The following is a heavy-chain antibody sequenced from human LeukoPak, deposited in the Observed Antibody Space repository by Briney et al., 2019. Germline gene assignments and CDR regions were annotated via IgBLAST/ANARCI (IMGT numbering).Heavy chain of an antibody. D-gene: IGHD6-19*01. Sequence: SSVKVSCKASGGTFSSYAISWVRQAPGQGLEWMGRIIPIFGTANYAQKFQGRVTITTDESTSTAYMELSSLRSEDTAVYYCARRRESSGLIFDYWGQGTLVTVSS. CDR3: ARRRESSGLIFDY. J-gene: IGHJ4*02. V-gene: IGHV1-69*05. CDR2: IIPIFGTA. CDR1: GGTFSSYA.